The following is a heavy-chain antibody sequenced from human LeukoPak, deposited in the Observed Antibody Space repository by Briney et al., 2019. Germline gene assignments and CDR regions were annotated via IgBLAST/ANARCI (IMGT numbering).Heavy chain of an antibody. J-gene: IGHJ4*02. Sequence: QLGGSLRLSCVASGFTFSSFGIHWVRQAPGKGLEWVAVISYDGSYKYYAASVKGRFTISRDDSKNTLYLQMSSLRTEDTAIYYCAKTPSSGWFHFDYWGQGALVTVSS. V-gene: IGHV3-30*18. D-gene: IGHD6-19*01. CDR2: ISYDGSYK. CDR1: GFTFSSFG. CDR3: AKTPSSGWFHFDY.